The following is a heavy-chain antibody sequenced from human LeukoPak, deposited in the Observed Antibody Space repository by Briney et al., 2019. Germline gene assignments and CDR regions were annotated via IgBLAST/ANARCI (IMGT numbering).Heavy chain of an antibody. CDR3: VRGVAGSDY. J-gene: IGHJ4*02. CDR1: GFTFSSYD. V-gene: IGHV3-13*01. Sequence: GGSLRLSCAASGFTFSSYDMHWVRQPIGKSLEWVSAIGVAGDTYYPGSVKGRFTISRENAKNPLYLQMDSLRAGDTAVYYCVRGVAGSDYWGQGTLVTVSS. D-gene: IGHD6-19*01. CDR2: IGVAGDT.